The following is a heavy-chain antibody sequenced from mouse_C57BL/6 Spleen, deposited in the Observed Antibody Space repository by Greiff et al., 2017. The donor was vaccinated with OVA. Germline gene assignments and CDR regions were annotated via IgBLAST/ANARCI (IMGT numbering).Heavy chain of an antibody. CDR1: GYTFTDYE. D-gene: IGHD1-1*01. Sequence: VQLQQPGAELVRPGASVTLSCKASGYTFTDYEMHWVKQTPVHGLEWIGAIDPETGGTAYNQKFKGKAILTADKSSSTAYMELRSLTSEDSAVYYCTRVYYGSSPFAYWGQGTLVTVSA. V-gene: IGHV1-15*01. CDR2: IDPETGGT. J-gene: IGHJ3*01. CDR3: TRVYYGSSPFAY.